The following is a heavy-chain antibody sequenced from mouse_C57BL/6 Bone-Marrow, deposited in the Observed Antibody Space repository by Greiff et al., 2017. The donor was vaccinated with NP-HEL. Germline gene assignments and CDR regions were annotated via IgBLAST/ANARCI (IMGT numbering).Heavy chain of an antibody. V-gene: IGHV3-2*02. Sequence: EVMLVESGPGLVKPSQSLSLTCTVTGYSITSDYAWNWIRQFPGNKLEWMGYISYSGRTSYSPSLKSRISITRDTSTNQFFLQSNSVTTEDTATYYCSRASYYYGDSLDYWGQGTTLTVS. D-gene: IGHD1-1*02. J-gene: IGHJ2*01. CDR1: GYSITSDYA. CDR2: ISYSGRT. CDR3: SRASYYYGDSLDY.